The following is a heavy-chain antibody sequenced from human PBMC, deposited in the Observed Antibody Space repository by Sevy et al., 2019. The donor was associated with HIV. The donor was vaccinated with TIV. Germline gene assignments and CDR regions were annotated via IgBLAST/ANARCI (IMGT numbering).Heavy chain of an antibody. J-gene: IGHJ4*02. V-gene: IGHV5-51*01. CDR1: GYSFTSYW. Sequence: GESLKISCKGSGYSFTSYWIGLVPQMPGKGLGGRGIIYPGDSDTRYSPSFQGPVTISADKSISPAYLQWSSLKASDTAMYYCARRSTGIVGTHFDYWGQGTLVTVSS. CDR3: ARRSTGIVGTHFDY. CDR2: IYPGDSDT. D-gene: IGHD1-26*01.